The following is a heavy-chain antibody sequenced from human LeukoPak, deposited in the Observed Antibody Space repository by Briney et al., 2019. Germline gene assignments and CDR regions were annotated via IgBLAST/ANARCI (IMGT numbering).Heavy chain of an antibody. D-gene: IGHD3-16*01. CDR2: IYPADSDI. J-gene: IGHJ4*02. Sequence: GESLKISCKGSGYSFSSYWIGWVRQMPGKGPEWMVIIYPADSDIKYGPSFEGQVIISADKSNNTAYLQWSSLKASDIAIYYCARRSSSGGYYFDYWGQGTLVTVSS. CDR1: GYSFSSYW. CDR3: ARRSSSGGYYFDY. V-gene: IGHV5-51*01.